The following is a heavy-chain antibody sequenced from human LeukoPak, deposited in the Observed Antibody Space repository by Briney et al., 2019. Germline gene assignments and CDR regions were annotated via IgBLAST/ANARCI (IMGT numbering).Heavy chain of an antibody. CDR2: INHSGST. CDR3: ARTSYHQIPYYYYGMDV. CDR1: GGSFNGYY. D-gene: IGHD3-16*02. V-gene: IGHV4-34*01. Sequence: ASETLSLTCAVYGGSFNGYYWSWIRQPPGKGLEWIGEINHSGSTNYNPSLKSRVTISVDTSKNQFSLKLSSVTAADTAVYYCARTSYHQIPYYYYGMDVWGQGTTVTVSS. J-gene: IGHJ6*02.